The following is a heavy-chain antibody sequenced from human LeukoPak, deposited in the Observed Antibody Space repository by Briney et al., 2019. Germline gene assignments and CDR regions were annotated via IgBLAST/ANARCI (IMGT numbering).Heavy chain of an antibody. Sequence: TGGSLRLSCAASGFTFSSYSMNWARQAPGKGLEWVSSISSSSSYIYYADSVKGRITISRDNAKNSLYLQMNSLRAEDTAVYYCAREGLAAGKEDWFDPWGQGTLVTVSS. V-gene: IGHV3-21*01. J-gene: IGHJ5*02. CDR3: AREGLAAGKEDWFDP. CDR1: GFTFSSYS. D-gene: IGHD6-19*01. CDR2: ISSSSSYI.